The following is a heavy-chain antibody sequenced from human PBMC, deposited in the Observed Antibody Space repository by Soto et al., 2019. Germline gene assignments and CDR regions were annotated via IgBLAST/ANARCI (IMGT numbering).Heavy chain of an antibody. Sequence: GGSLRLSCAASGFIFTDYSMTWIRQAPGRGLEWVSYISNGDETTQYADSVKGRFTVSRDNAKKVLFLQMSSLRVDDTAVYYCARDNKSRDGYNFDSWGRGALVTVSS. CDR3: ARDNKSRDGYNFDS. CDR2: ISNGDETT. V-gene: IGHV3-11*01. D-gene: IGHD6-25*01. J-gene: IGHJ4*02. CDR1: GFIFTDYS.